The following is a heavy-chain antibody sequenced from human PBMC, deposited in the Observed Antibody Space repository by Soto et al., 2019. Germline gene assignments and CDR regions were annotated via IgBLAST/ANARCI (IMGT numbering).Heavy chain of an antibody. CDR2: IIPIIGII. CDR1: GGTFSTYT. J-gene: IGHJ5*02. Sequence: QVQLVQSGAEVKKPGSSVKVSCKASGGTFSTYTITWVRQAPGQGLEWMGRIIPIIGIINYAPQFQGRVTISADNLTGTAYMELTGLRSDDTAVYYCAGEPDSHYNDSHASSYPWGQGTLVTVSS. D-gene: IGHD4-4*01. V-gene: IGHV1-69*08. CDR3: AGEPDSHYNDSHASSYP.